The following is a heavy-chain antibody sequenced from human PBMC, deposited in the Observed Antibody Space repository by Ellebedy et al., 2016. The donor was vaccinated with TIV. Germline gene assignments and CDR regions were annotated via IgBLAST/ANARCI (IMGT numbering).Heavy chain of an antibody. CDR3: AKAVLRGPGWMMGDD. Sequence: PGGSLRLSCSASGFTFSSFAMHWLRQAPGKGLQWVAVIAFDGSDKYYGDPVTGRFTISRDNSRNTLSLQMHDLTTEDTAVYFCAKAVLRGPGWMMGDDWGQGTQVTVSS. CDR2: IAFDGSDK. J-gene: IGHJ4*02. D-gene: IGHD1-14*01. CDR1: GFTFSSFA. V-gene: IGHV3-30*18.